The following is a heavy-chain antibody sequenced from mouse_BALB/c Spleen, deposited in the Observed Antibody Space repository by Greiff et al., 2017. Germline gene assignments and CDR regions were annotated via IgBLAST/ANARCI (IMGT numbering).Heavy chain of an antibody. V-gene: IGHV7-3*02. CDR3: ARVITTATFDY. CDR1: GFTFTDYY. D-gene: IGHD1-2*01. CDR2: IRNKANGYTT. J-gene: IGHJ2*01. Sequence: EVQLVESGGGLVQPGGSLRLSCATSGFTFTDYYMSWVRQPPGKALEWLGFIRNKANGYTTEYSASVKGRFTISRDNSQSILYLQMNTLRAEDSATYYCARVITTATFDYWGQGTTLTVSS.